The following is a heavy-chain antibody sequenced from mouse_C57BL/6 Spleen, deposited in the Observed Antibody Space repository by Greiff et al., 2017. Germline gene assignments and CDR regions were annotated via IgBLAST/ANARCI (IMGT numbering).Heavy chain of an antibody. CDR2: IDPETGGT. CDR1: GYTFTDYE. Sequence: QVQLQQSGAELVRPGASVTLSCKASGYTFTDYEMHWVKQTPVHGLEWIGAIDPETGGTAYNQKFKGKALLTADTSSSTAYMELRSLTSEDSAVXCCTRNMDSHYFDYWGQGTTLTVSS. V-gene: IGHV1-15*01. J-gene: IGHJ2*01. CDR3: TRNMDSHYFDY.